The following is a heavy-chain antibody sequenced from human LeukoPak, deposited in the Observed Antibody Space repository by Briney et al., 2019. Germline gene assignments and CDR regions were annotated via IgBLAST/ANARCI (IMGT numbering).Heavy chain of an antibody. Sequence: GGSLRLSCAASGFTFSSYGMHWVRQAPGKGLEWVAVIWYDGSNKYYADSVKGQFTISRDNSKNTLYLQMNSLRAEDTAVYYCARGGYSYGYRFDYWGQGTLVTVSS. CDR3: ARGGYSYGYRFDY. D-gene: IGHD5-18*01. V-gene: IGHV3-33*01. J-gene: IGHJ4*02. CDR2: IWYDGSNK. CDR1: GFTFSSYG.